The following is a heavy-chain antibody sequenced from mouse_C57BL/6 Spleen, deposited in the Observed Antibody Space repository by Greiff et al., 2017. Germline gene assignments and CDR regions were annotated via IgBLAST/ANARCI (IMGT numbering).Heavy chain of an antibody. CDR3: ARGVPCSSRIYYFAMDY. J-gene: IGHJ4*01. V-gene: IGHV1-50*01. CDR2: IDPSDSYT. CDR1: GYTFTSYW. Sequence: QVQLKQPGAELVKPGASVKLSCKASGYTFTSYWMQWVKQRPGQGLEWIGEIDPSDSYTNYNQKFKGKATLTVYTSSSTAYMQLSSLTSEDSAVYYCARGVPCSSRIYYFAMDYWGQGTSVTVSS. D-gene: IGHD1-1*01.